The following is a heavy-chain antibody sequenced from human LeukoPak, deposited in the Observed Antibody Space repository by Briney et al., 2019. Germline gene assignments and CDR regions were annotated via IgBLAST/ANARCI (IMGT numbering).Heavy chain of an antibody. CDR2: IIPIFGTA. CDR1: GGTFISYA. V-gene: IGHV1-69*01. Sequence: ASVKVSCKASGGTFISYAISWVRQAPGQGLEWMGGIIPIFGTANYAQKFQGRVTITADESTSTAYMELSSLRSEDTAVYYCARDTEYSSGWYWFDPWGQGTLVTVSS. D-gene: IGHD6-19*01. CDR3: ARDTEYSSGWYWFDP. J-gene: IGHJ5*02.